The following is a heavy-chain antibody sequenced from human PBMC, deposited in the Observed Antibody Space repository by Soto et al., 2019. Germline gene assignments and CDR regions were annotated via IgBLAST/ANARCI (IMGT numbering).Heavy chain of an antibody. CDR1: GYTFTSYD. V-gene: IGHV1-8*01. D-gene: IGHD1-7*01. Sequence: ASVKVSCKASGYTFTSYDINWVRQATGQGLEWMGWMNPNSGNTGYAQKFQGRVTMTRNISISTAYMGLSSLRSEDTAVYYCARGRAYNWNYLYYYYYGMDVWGQGTPVTVSS. J-gene: IGHJ6*02. CDR3: ARGRAYNWNYLYYYYYGMDV. CDR2: MNPNSGNT.